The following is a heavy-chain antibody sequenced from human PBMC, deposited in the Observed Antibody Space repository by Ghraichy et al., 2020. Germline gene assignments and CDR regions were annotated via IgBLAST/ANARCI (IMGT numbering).Heavy chain of an antibody. CDR3: AKVVSYGSRYFDL. Sequence: GGSLRLSCAASGLTFSSYAMSWVRQAPGKGLEWVSAISGSGGSTYYADSVKGRFTISRDNSKNTLYLQMNSLRVEDTAVYYCAKVVSYGSRYFDLWGRGTLVTVSS. D-gene: IGHD3-10*01. V-gene: IGHV3-23*01. CDR1: GLTFSSYA. J-gene: IGHJ2*01. CDR2: ISGSGGST.